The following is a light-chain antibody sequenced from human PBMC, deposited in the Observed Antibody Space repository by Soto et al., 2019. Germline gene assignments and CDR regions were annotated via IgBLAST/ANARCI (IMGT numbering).Light chain of an antibody. Sequence: QSVLTQPASVSGSPGQSITISCTGTSSDVGSYNLVSWYQQHPGKDPKLMIYGVNKRPSGVSNRFSGSKSGNTASLTISGLQAEDEADYYCCSYAGISTFYVFGTGTKVTVL. CDR2: GVN. CDR3: CSYAGISTFYV. CDR1: SSDVGSYNL. J-gene: IGLJ1*01. V-gene: IGLV2-23*02.